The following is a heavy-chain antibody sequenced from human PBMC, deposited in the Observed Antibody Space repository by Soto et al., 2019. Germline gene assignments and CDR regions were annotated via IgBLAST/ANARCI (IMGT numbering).Heavy chain of an antibody. CDR1: GYTFTNYG. J-gene: IGHJ4*02. V-gene: IGHV1-18*01. CDR2: ISAYNGNT. CDR3: ARDSPPVDY. Sequence: QVQLVQSGAEVKKPGASVKVSCKASGYTFTNYGISWVRQSPGQGLEWMGWISAYNGNTKYAQKLQCRINMTTDTSTSTAYMELRSLRSDDTAGYDCARDSPPVDYWGQGTLVTVSS.